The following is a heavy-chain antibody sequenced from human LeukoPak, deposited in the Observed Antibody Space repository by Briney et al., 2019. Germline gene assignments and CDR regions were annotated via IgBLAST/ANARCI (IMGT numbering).Heavy chain of an antibody. V-gene: IGHV4-59*01. D-gene: IGHD4-17*01. J-gene: IGHJ5*02. CDR1: GGSLSSYY. CDR3: ARGKGTTVTNNWFDP. Sequence: SETLSLTCTVSGGSLSSYYWSWIRQPPGKGLEWIGYIYYSGSTNYNPSLKSRVTISVDTSKNQFSLKLSSVTAADTAVYYCARGKGTTVTNNWFDPWGQRTLVTVSS. CDR2: IYYSGST.